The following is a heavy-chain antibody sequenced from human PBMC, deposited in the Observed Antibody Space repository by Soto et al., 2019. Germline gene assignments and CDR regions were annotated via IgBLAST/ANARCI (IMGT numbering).Heavy chain of an antibody. V-gene: IGHV4-59*01. Sequence: SETLSLTCTVSGGSISSYYWSWIRQPPGKGLEWIGYIYYSGSTNYNPSLKSRVTISVDTPKNQFSLKLSSVTAADTAVYYCARSGGELVVVPAANWFDPWGQGTLVTVSS. CDR3: ARSGGELVVVPAANWFDP. CDR2: IYYSGST. D-gene: IGHD2-2*01. J-gene: IGHJ5*02. CDR1: GGSISSYY.